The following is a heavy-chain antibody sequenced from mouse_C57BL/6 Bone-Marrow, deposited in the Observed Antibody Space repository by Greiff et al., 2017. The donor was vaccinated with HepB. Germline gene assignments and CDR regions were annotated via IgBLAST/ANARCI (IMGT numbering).Heavy chain of an antibody. CDR1: GFSFNTYA. CDR2: IRSKSNNYAT. Sequence: GGGLVQPKGSLKLSCAASGFSFNTYAMNWVRQAPGKGLEWVARIRSKSNNYATYYADSVKDRFTISRDDSESMLYLQMNNVKTEDTAMYYCVREGGSYRYFDVWGTGTTVTVSS. V-gene: IGHV10-1*01. J-gene: IGHJ1*03. D-gene: IGHD1-1*01. CDR3: VREGGSYRYFDV.